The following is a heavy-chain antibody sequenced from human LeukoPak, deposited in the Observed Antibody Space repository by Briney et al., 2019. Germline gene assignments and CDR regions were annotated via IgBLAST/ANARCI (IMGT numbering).Heavy chain of an antibody. V-gene: IGHV3-30*04. CDR3: ARPQGIAAADARSDY. Sequence: GGSLRLSCAASEFTFSNYAMHWFRQAPGKGLEWVAIISYDGRNKFYSDSVKGRFTISRDNSKNTLYLQMNSLEPEDTAMYYCARPQGIAAADARSDYWGQGTLVTVSS. J-gene: IGHJ4*02. CDR2: ISYDGRNK. CDR1: EFTFSNYA. D-gene: IGHD6-13*01.